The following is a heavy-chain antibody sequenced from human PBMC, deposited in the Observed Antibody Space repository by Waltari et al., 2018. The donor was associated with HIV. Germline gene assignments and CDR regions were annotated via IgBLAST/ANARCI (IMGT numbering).Heavy chain of an antibody. CDR2: SDREINEPT. D-gene: IGHD1-26*01. V-gene: IGHV1-24*01. CDR3: ATQKFWSSGNYHFDY. J-gene: IGHJ4*01. CDR1: GYKPPVLS. Sequence: QVHLAQSGAAVKNPGDSATVSRKVSGYKPPVLSLHWVRQAPGKGLEWVGSSDREINEPTLYAQMLRGRVTLTEDTSTDTAYMELSGLMSEDTAIYYCATQKFWSSGNYHFDYWGQGTLVTVS.